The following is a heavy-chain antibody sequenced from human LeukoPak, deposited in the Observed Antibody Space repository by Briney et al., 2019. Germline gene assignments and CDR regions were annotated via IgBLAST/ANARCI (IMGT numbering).Heavy chain of an antibody. Sequence: ASVKVSCKASGGTFSSYAISWVRQAPGQGLEWMGGVIPIFGTANYAQKFQGRVTITADESTSTAYMELSSLRSEDTAVYYCARMMGVGDFWSGYPFDYWGQGTLVTVSS. CDR1: GGTFSSYA. V-gene: IGHV1-69*13. D-gene: IGHD3-3*01. CDR3: ARMMGVGDFWSGYPFDY. J-gene: IGHJ4*02. CDR2: VIPIFGTA.